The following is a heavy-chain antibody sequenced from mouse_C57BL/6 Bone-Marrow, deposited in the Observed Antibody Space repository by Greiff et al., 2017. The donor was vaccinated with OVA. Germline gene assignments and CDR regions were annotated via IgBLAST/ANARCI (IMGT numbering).Heavy chain of an antibody. CDR3: ARGPYDGYYGGYFDD. J-gene: IGHJ2*01. D-gene: IGHD2-3*01. V-gene: IGHV1-22*01. Sequence: EVQLQQSGPELVKPGASVKMSCKASGYTFTDYNMHWVKQSHGKSLEWIGYINPNNGGTSYNQKFKGKATLTVNKSSSTAYMELRSLTSEDSAVYYCARGPYDGYYGGYFDDWGQGTTLTVSS. CDR2: INPNNGGT. CDR1: GYTFTDYN.